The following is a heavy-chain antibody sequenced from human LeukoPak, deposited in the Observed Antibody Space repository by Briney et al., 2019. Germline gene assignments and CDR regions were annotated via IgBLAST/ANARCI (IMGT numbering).Heavy chain of an antibody. CDR2: IYYSGST. V-gene: IGHV4-39*07. CDR1: GGSISSSSYY. Sequence: PSETLSLTCTVSGGSISSSSYYWGWIRQPPGKGLEWIGSIYYSGSTYYNPSLKSRVTISVDTSKNQFSLKLSSVTAADTAVYYCARTSGYDFYDYGDSRYNYYFDYWGQGTLVTVSS. D-gene: IGHD4-17*01. J-gene: IGHJ4*02. CDR3: ARTSGYDFYDYGDSRYNYYFDY.